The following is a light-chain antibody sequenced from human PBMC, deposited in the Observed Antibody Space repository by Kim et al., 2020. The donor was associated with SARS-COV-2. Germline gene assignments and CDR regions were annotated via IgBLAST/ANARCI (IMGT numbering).Light chain of an antibody. Sequence: DIQMTQSPSSLSASLGDRVTITCQASEDIRNYLNWYQQKPGKPPKLLIYDASHLETGVPSRFSGSGSGTDFTFTISSLQPEDVATYVCQQYENLPPRITFGQGTRLEIK. V-gene: IGKV1-33*01. CDR3: QQYENLPPRIT. CDR1: EDIRNY. J-gene: IGKJ5*01. CDR2: DAS.